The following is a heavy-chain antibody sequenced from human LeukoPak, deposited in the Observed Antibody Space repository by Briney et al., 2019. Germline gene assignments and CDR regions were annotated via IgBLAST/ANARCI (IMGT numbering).Heavy chain of an antibody. J-gene: IGHJ5*02. CDR3: ASVYYYDSSALSP. CDR1: GFTFSSYA. V-gene: IGHV3-23*01. CDR2: ISGSGGTT. D-gene: IGHD3-22*01. Sequence: GGSLRLSCAASGFTFSSYAMSWVRQAPGKGLEWVSSISGSGGTTDYADSVKGRFTISRDISKNTLYLQMNSLRAEDTAVYYCASVYYYDSSALSPWGQGTLVTVSS.